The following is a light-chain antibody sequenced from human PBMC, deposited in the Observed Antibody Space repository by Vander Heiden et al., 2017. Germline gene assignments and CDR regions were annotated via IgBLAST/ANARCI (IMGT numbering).Light chain of an antibody. CDR2: DVI. V-gene: IGLV2-14*03. Sequence: SVLTQPAFVFGSPGPSIPITCTETSRDVDGKIYVSWYQHHPGKVPKLLIYDVINRPAGVSYRFAGSKSGNTASLTISGLQAEDEADYYCASYATRSTLELFGGGTKLTVL. CDR1: SRDVDGKIY. J-gene: IGLJ2*01. CDR3: ASYATRSTLEL.